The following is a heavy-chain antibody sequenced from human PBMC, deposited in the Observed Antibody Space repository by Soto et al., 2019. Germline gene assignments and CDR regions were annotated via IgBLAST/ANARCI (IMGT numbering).Heavy chain of an antibody. CDR1: GYTLTSIG. Sequence: QVQLVQSGAEVKKPGASVKVSCKASGYTLTSIGTTGGGQAPGKGLEWMGWISAYNGNIKYAQKLQGRVTMTTDTSTSTAYMELRSLRSDDTAVYYCARDLAVGLVDYWGQGTLVTVSS. D-gene: IGHD6-19*01. V-gene: IGHV1-18*01. CDR2: ISAYNGNI. J-gene: IGHJ4*02. CDR3: ARDLAVGLVDY.